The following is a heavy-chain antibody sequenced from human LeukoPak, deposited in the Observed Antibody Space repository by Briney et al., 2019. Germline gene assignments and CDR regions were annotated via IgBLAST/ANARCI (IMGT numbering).Heavy chain of an antibody. D-gene: IGHD1-26*01. Sequence: PSETLSLTCTVSGGSISSYSWSWIRQPPGKGLEWIAYIYDSGRTNYNPSLKSRVTISVDTSKNQLSLELSSVTAADTAVYYCARRGSFPWFDPWGQGTLVTVSS. J-gene: IGHJ5*02. V-gene: IGHV4-59*08. CDR1: GGSISSYS. CDR3: ARRGSFPWFDP. CDR2: IYDSGRT.